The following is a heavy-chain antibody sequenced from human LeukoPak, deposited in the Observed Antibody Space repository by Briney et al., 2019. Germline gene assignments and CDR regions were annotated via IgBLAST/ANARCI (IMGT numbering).Heavy chain of an antibody. CDR3: ASGGCGGDCWG. V-gene: IGHV1-69*04. Sequence: SVKVPCKASGGTFSSYAISWVRQAPGQGLEWMGRIIPILGIANYAQKFQGRVTITADKSTSTAYMELSSLRSEDTAVYYCASGGCGGDCWGWGQGTLVTVSS. CDR2: IIPILGIA. J-gene: IGHJ4*02. D-gene: IGHD2-21*02. CDR1: GGTFSSYA.